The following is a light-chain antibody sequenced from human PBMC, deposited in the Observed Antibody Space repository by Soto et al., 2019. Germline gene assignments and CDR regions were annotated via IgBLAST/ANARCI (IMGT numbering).Light chain of an antibody. J-gene: IGKJ3*01. CDR2: AAS. CDR1: ETISSY. V-gene: IGKV1-39*01. CDR3: QQNYSPPFT. Sequence: DLQMTQSPSSLSASVGDRVTITCRASETISSYLNWYQQKPGKAPKVLIYAASSLQSGVPLRFSGSGSGTDFTLTISSLQPEDFATYYCQQNYSPPFTFGPGTLLDIK.